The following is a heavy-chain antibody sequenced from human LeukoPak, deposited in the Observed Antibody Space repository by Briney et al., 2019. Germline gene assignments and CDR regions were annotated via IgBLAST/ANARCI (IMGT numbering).Heavy chain of an antibody. J-gene: IGHJ4*02. D-gene: IGHD3-10*01. CDR2: IRYDGSNK. V-gene: IGHV3-30*02. CDR3: AKGWRVRGVTTYYFDY. Sequence: GGSLRLSCAASGFIFSSYGMHWVRQAPGKGLEWVAFIRYDGSNKYYADSVKGRFTISRDNSKNTLYLQMNSLRAEDTAVYYCAKGWRVRGVTTYYFDYWGQGTLDTVSS. CDR1: GFIFSSYG.